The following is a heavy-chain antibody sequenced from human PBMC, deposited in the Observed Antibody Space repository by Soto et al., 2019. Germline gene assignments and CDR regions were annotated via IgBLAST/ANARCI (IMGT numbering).Heavy chain of an antibody. D-gene: IGHD2-21*01. CDR1: GFTFSDFA. CDR3: AKGRPGVAAAPDY. V-gene: IGHV3-23*01. CDR2: ASGSGSGT. Sequence: LRLSCAASGFTFSDFAMAWVRQAPGKGLEWVSSASGSGSGTYYADSVKGRFTISRDNSKNTLFLHMTNLRAGDTALYFCAKGRPGVAAAPDYWGQEPWSPSPQ. J-gene: IGHJ4*01.